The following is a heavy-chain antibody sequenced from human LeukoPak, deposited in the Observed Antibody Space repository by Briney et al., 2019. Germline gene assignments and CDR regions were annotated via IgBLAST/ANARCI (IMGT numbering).Heavy chain of an antibody. D-gene: IGHD3-10*01. Sequence: SQTLSLTCTVSGGSISSGSYYWSWIRQPAGKGLEWIGRIYTSGSTNYNPSLKSRVTISVDTSKNQFSLKLSSVTAADTAVYYCARFTDGGWFDPWGQGTLVTASS. CDR1: GGSISSGSYY. V-gene: IGHV4-61*02. CDR2: IYTSGST. J-gene: IGHJ5*02. CDR3: ARFTDGGWFDP.